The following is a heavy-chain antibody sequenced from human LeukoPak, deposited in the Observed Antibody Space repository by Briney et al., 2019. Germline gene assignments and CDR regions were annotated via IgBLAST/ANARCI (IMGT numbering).Heavy chain of an antibody. D-gene: IGHD3-16*01. V-gene: IGHV4-59*08. Sequence: QPSETLSLTCTVSGGSISSYYWSWIRQPPGKGLEWIGYIYYSGSTNYNPSLKSRVTISVDTSKNQFSLKLSSVTAADAAVYYCARTITFGGVFRAKEYYFDYWGQGTLVTVSS. CDR1: GGSISSYY. CDR2: IYYSGST. CDR3: ARTITFGGVFRAKEYYFDY. J-gene: IGHJ4*02.